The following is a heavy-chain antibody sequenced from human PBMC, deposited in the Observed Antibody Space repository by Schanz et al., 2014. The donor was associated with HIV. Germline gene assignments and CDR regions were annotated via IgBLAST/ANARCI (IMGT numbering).Heavy chain of an antibody. D-gene: IGHD6-13*01. V-gene: IGHV3-74*01. Sequence: DVQLVESGGGLIQPGESLRLSCVASGFTFGTKWMYWLRQGPGKGLAWVSYITPDGSVTYADSVKGRFTTSRDSSKNTLFLQMNSLRVEDTATYYCRVFMGAFDVWGQGTMVTVSS. J-gene: IGHJ3*01. CDR2: ITPDGSVT. CDR1: GFTFGTKW. CDR3: RVFMGAFDV.